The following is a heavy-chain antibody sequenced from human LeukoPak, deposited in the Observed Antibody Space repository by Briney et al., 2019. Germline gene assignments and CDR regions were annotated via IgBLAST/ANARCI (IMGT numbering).Heavy chain of an antibody. D-gene: IGHD1-1*01. V-gene: IGHV1-69*13. Sequence: SVKVSCKASGGTFSSYAISWVRQAPGQGLEWMGGIIPIFGTANYAQKFQGRVTITADESTSTAYMELSSLRSEDTAVYYCARDLGLVVGNGNWFDPWGQGTLVTVSS. CDR1: GGTFSSYA. CDR2: IIPIFGTA. J-gene: IGHJ5*02. CDR3: ARDLGLVVGNGNWFDP.